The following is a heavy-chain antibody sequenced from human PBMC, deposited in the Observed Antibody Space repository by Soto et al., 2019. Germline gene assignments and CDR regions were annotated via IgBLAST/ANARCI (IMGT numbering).Heavy chain of an antibody. J-gene: IGHJ4*02. Sequence: QVQLVQSGAEVKKPGASVRVSCEASGYRFTTHYIHWVRQTPGQGLEWMGRMNVDTGGTTYAQKFQGRVTMTRDTSINTAYMEVSSVKSDDTAMYYCARDENFALLGYSFAFDLWGQGTLVTVSS. CDR3: ARDENFALLGYSFAFDL. V-gene: IGHV1-2*06. CDR2: MNVDTGGT. D-gene: IGHD5-18*01. CDR1: GYRFTTHY.